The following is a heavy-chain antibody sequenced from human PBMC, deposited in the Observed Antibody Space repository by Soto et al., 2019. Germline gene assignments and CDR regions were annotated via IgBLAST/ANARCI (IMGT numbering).Heavy chain of an antibody. CDR2: IYTRGST. Sequence: QVQLQESGPGLVKSSETLSVTCHVSGDSISSYYWSWIRQPAGKGLEWIGRIYTRGSTNYNPSLKSRVTMSADTSKNQFSPKLSSVTAADTAVYYCARGYWYFDLWGRGTLVTVSS. J-gene: IGHJ2*01. CDR3: ARGYWYFDL. V-gene: IGHV4-4*07. CDR1: GDSISSYY.